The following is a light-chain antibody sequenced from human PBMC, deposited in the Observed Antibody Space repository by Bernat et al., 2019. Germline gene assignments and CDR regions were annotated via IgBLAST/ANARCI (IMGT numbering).Light chain of an antibody. V-gene: IGLV3-19*01. Sequence: SSELTQGPTVSVALGQTVRITCQGDSLRSAYASWYQQKPGQAPVLVIYGENDRPSGIPDRFSGSKSGDTASLTITGAQAEDEAVYYCNSRDSNSPHPWVFGGGTKLTV. J-gene: IGLJ3*02. CDR3: NSRDSNSPHPWV. CDR2: GEN. CDR1: SLRSAY.